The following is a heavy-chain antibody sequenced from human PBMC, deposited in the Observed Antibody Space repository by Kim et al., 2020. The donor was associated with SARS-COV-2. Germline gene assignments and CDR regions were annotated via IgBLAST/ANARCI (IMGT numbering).Heavy chain of an antibody. J-gene: IGHJ4*02. D-gene: IGHD2-21*01. CDR1: GFTFSDYY. CDR2: ISSSSSYT. V-gene: IGHV3-11*05. CDR3: ARVKGWGSSGPTAALDY. Sequence: GGSLRLSCAASGFTFSDYYMSWIRQAPGKGLEWVSYISSSSSYTNYADSVKGRFTISRDNAKNSLYLQMNSLRAEDTAVYYCARVKGWGSSGPTAALDYWGQGTLVTVSS.